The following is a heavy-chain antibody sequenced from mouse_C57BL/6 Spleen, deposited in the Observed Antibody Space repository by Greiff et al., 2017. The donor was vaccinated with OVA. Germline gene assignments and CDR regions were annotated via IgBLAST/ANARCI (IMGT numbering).Heavy chain of an antibody. CDR2: IYPGGGYT. V-gene: IGHV1-63*01. CDR1: GSTFTNYW. Sequence: QVQLQQSGAELVRPGTSVKMSCKASGSTFTNYWIGWAKQRPGHGLEWIGDIYPGGGYTNYNEKFKGKATLTADKSSSTAYMQFSSLTSEDSAIYYGVFYGSSNYYAMDYWGQGTSVTVSS. CDR3: VFYGSSNYYAMDY. J-gene: IGHJ4*01. D-gene: IGHD1-1*01.